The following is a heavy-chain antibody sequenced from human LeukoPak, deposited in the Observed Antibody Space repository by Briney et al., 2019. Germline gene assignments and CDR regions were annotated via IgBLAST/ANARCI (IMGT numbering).Heavy chain of an antibody. CDR3: AKLSGDTDPW. CDR2: ITDSGSTT. D-gene: IGHD5-18*01. V-gene: IGHV3-23*01. Sequence: GGSLRLSCAASGFTFSSYWMHWVRQAPGKGLEWVSSITDSGSTTYYADSVKGRFTISKDNSKNTLYLQMNSLRAEDTAIYYCAKLSGDTDPWWGQGTLVTVSS. J-gene: IGHJ4*02. CDR1: GFTFSSYW.